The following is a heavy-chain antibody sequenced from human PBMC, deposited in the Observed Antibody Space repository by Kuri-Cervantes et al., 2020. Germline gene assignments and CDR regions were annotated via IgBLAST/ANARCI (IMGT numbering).Heavy chain of an antibody. Sequence: SGPTLVKPTETLTLTCTVSGFSLSNARMGVSWIRQPPGKALEWLAHIFSNDEKSYSTSLKSRLTITKDTSKNQVVLTMTNMDPVDTATYYCAHRRDTSMTYEAFDIWGQGTMVTVSS. V-gene: IGHV2-26*01. CDR3: AHRRDTSMTYEAFDI. CDR2: IFSNDEK. D-gene: IGHD5-18*01. J-gene: IGHJ3*02. CDR1: GFSLSNARMG.